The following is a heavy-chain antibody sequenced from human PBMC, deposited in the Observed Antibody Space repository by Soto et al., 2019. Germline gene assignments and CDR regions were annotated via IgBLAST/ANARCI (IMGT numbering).Heavy chain of an antibody. CDR2: IYPDDSDT. CDR3: ARFPSGRDPNWFDP. Sequence: GESLKISCKASGYRFANYWIGWVRQMPGKGLELMGIIYPDDSDTRYSPSFQGHVTISADKSITTAYLQWSSLKASDTAMYYCARFPSGRDPNWFDPWGQGTLVTVSS. V-gene: IGHV5-51*01. D-gene: IGHD1-26*01. J-gene: IGHJ5*02. CDR1: GYRFANYW.